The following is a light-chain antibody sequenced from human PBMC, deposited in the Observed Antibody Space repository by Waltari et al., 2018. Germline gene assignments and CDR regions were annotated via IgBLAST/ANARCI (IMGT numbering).Light chain of an antibody. Sequence: EIVMTQSPGTLSVSPGERATLPCWASQGIRSNLAWYQQKPGQAPRLLIYGASTRATGIPARFSGSGSGTDFTLTISSLQSEDLAVYYCQQYENWPPITFGGGTKVEIK. CDR2: GAS. CDR1: QGIRSN. J-gene: IGKJ4*01. CDR3: QQYENWPPIT. V-gene: IGKV3-15*01.